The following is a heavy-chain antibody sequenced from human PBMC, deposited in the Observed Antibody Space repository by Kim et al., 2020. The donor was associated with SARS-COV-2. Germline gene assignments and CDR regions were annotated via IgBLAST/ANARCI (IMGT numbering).Heavy chain of an antibody. V-gene: IGHV3-7*03. Sequence: GSVKQYVNTVKGRFTHPRDKAKNSLSLQMNRLRADDTAVYYCVSTNTFDYWGQGTLVTVSS. D-gene: IGHD1-1*01. CDR3: VSTNTFDY. J-gene: IGHJ4*02. CDR2: GSVK.